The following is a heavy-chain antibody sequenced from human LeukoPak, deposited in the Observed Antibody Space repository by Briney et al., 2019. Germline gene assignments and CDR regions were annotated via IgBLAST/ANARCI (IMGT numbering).Heavy chain of an antibody. Sequence: SVKVSCKASGGTFNSYAISWVRQAPGQGLEWMGGIIPLFGSANYAQKFQGRVTISADESTSTAYMGLSSLRSEDTAVYYCARAQDYGDYIYYYGMDVWGQGTTVTVSS. V-gene: IGHV1-69*13. CDR3: ARAQDYGDYIYYYGMDV. CDR1: GGTFNSYA. CDR2: IIPLFGSA. D-gene: IGHD4-17*01. J-gene: IGHJ6*02.